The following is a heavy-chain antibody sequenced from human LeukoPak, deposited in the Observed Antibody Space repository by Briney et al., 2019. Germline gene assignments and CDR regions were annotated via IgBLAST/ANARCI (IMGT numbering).Heavy chain of an antibody. V-gene: IGHV4-4*07. CDR3: ARDRYGSGSYYKSWFDP. Sequence: SSETLSLTCTVSGGSVSSYYWSWIRQPAGKGLEWIGRIYTSGSTNYNPSLKSRVTMSVDTSKNQLSLRLSSVTAADTAVYYCARDRYGSGSYYKSWFDPWGQGTLVTVSS. CDR1: GGSVSSYY. D-gene: IGHD3-10*01. CDR2: IYTSGST. J-gene: IGHJ5*02.